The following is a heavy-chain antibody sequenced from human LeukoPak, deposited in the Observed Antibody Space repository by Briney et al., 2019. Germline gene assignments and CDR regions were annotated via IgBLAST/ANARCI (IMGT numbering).Heavy chain of an antibody. Sequence: GGSLRLSCAASGFTFSSYGMHWVRQAPGKGLEWVAVISYDGSNKYYADSVKGRFTISRDNSKNTLYLQMNGLRAEDTAVYYCAKDFSSSWHDAFDIWGQGTMVTVSS. J-gene: IGHJ3*02. CDR1: GFTFSSYG. V-gene: IGHV3-30*18. D-gene: IGHD6-13*01. CDR2: ISYDGSNK. CDR3: AKDFSSSWHDAFDI.